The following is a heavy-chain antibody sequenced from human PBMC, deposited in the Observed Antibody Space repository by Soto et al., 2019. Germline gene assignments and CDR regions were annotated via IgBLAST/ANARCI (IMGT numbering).Heavy chain of an antibody. Sequence: GGSLRLSCAATGFTFSSYWMNWVRQAPGKGLEWVANINQDGNEDNLLDSVKGRFTISRDNAKNSLFLQMNSLRVDDTAVYYCARTGDGHHDFLDYWGQGALVTVSS. J-gene: IGHJ4*02. CDR2: INQDGNED. CDR1: GFTFSSYW. D-gene: IGHD1-1*01. CDR3: ARTGDGHHDFLDY. V-gene: IGHV3-7*01.